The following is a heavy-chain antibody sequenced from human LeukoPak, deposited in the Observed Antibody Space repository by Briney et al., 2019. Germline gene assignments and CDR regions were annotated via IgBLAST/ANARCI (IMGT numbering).Heavy chain of an antibody. CDR3: ARGGYDYLWGSSPDAFDI. Sequence: ASVKVSCKASGYTFTSYGMTWLRQAPGQGLEWMGWISAYNGNTNYAQKVQGRVTMTTDTSTSTAYMELRSLRSDDTAVYYCARGGYDYLWGSSPDAFDIWGQGTMVTVSS. D-gene: IGHD3-16*01. CDR2: ISAYNGNT. V-gene: IGHV1-18*01. CDR1: GYTFTSYG. J-gene: IGHJ3*02.